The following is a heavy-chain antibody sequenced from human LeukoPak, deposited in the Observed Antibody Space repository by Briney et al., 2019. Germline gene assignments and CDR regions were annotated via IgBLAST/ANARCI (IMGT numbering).Heavy chain of an antibody. V-gene: IGHV4-34*01. CDR2: INHSGNT. CDR3: TRSEPPYPFDS. CDR1: GGSFSGNY. J-gene: IGHJ4*02. Sequence: SETLSLTCAVYGGSFSGNYWSWIRQPPGKNLEWMVEINHSGNTKYNPSLKSRVTISLDTSKNQFSRKLHSVTAADTAMYYCTRSEPPYPFDSWGQGTLVTVSS.